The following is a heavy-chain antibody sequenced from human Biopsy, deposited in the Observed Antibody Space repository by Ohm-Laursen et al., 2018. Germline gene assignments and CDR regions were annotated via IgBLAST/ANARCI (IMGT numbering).Heavy chain of an antibody. CDR2: INPTGGTT. J-gene: IGHJ6*02. CDR1: GYSFTKYY. V-gene: IGHV1-46*01. CDR3: ARDETGSSVLGPYYYGMDV. D-gene: IGHD3-9*01. Sequence: ASVKVSCKPSGYSFTKYYINWVRQAPGQGLEWMGIINPTGGTTSYAEKFQGRVTLTRDTSTGTVYLELNSLIYEDTALYYCARDETGSSVLGPYYYGMDVWGQGTTVTVSS.